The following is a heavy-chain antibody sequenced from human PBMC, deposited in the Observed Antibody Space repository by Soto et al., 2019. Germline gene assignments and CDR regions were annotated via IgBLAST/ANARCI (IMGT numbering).Heavy chain of an antibody. CDR1: GFTFSSYG. Sequence: QVQLVESGGGVVQPGRSLRLSCAASGFTFSSYGMHWVRQAPGKGLEWVAVIWYDGSNKYYSDSVKGRFTISRDNSKNTLYLKMNSLGDEDTALYYCARRGATVSYMDVWGKGTTVTVSS. CDR3: ARRGATVSYMDV. J-gene: IGHJ6*03. D-gene: IGHD4-17*01. CDR2: IWYDGSNK. V-gene: IGHV3-33*01.